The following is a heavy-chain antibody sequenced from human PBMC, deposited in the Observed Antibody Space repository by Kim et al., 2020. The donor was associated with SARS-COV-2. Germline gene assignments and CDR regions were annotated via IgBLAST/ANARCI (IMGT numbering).Heavy chain of an antibody. CDR1: GYSFTNYW. CDR3: AGQRGYSTGRGGYYYYGLDV. Sequence: GESLKISCEGSGYSFTNYWIGWVRQMPGKGLEWMGIVYPGDSSTKYSPSFQGQVTISADKSINAAYLQWTSLQASDTAIYYCAGQRGYSTGRGGYYYYGLDVWGQGTTITVSS. J-gene: IGHJ6*02. D-gene: IGHD3-10*01. CDR2: VYPGDSST. V-gene: IGHV5-51*01.